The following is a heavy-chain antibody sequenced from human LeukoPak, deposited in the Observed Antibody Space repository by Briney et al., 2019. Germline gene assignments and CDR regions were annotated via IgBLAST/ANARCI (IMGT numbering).Heavy chain of an antibody. J-gene: IGHJ4*02. V-gene: IGHV3-30-3*01. Sequence: PGGSLRLSCAASGFTFSSYAMHWVRQAPGKGLEWVAVISYDGSNKYYAGSVKGRFTISRDNSKNTLYLQMNSLRAEDTAVYYCARPTITMVRGVITPSFGYWGQGTLVTVSS. D-gene: IGHD3-10*01. CDR2: ISYDGSNK. CDR3: ARPTITMVRGVITPSFGY. CDR1: GFTFSSYA.